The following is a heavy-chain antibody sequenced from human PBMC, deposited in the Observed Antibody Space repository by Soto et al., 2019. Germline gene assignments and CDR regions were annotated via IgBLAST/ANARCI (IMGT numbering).Heavy chain of an antibody. Sequence: QVQLQESGPGLVKPSETLSLTCTVSDGSISSYYWSWIRQPPGKGLEWIGYIYYSGSTNYNPSLKSRVTISVDTSKNQFSLKLSSVTAVDTAVYYCARRYAGNFDYWGQGTLVTVS. CDR3: ARRYAGNFDY. CDR2: IYYSGST. D-gene: IGHD2-2*01. CDR1: DGSISSYY. J-gene: IGHJ4*02. V-gene: IGHV4-59*01.